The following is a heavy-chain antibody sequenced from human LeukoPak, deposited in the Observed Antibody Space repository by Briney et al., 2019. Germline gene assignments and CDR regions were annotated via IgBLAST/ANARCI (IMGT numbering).Heavy chain of an antibody. CDR2: IIPIFGTA. D-gene: IGHD3-22*01. Sequence: GASVKVSCKASGGTFSSYAISWVRQAPGQGLEWMGGIIPIFGTANYAQKFQGRVTITADKSTSTAYMELSSLRSEDTAVYYCATRANYYDSSGYFDYWGQGTLVTVSS. CDR1: GGTFSSYA. J-gene: IGHJ4*02. CDR3: ATRANYYDSSGYFDY. V-gene: IGHV1-69*06.